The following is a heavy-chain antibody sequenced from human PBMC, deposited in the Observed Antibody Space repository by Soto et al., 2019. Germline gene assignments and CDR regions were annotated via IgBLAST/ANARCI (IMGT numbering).Heavy chain of an antibody. D-gene: IGHD6-13*01. Sequence: PSETLSLTCAVSGGSISSSNWWSWVRQPPGKGLEWIGEIYQSGSTNYNPSLKSRVTISVDKSKNQFSLKLSSVTAADTAVYYCARDNTPNGGSSWYRYYYYYGMDVWGQGTTVTVSS. CDR2: IYQSGST. V-gene: IGHV4-4*02. J-gene: IGHJ6*02. CDR3: ARDNTPNGGSSWYRYYYYYGMDV. CDR1: GGSISSSNW.